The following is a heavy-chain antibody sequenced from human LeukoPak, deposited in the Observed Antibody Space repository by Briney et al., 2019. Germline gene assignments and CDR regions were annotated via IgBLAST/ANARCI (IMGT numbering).Heavy chain of an antibody. D-gene: IGHD1-26*01. CDR2: ISSGGSTL. CDR3: ARGRMWDHFDDAFDF. V-gene: IGHV3-11*04. Sequence: GGSLRLSCTASGFTFSDYYMSWIRQGPGKGREWVSYISSGGSTLYSAHSVKGRFTISRGNDETSLYLQMNGLRTEDTAVYYCARGRMWDHFDDAFDFWGQGTLVTVSS. J-gene: IGHJ5*01. CDR1: GFTFSDYY.